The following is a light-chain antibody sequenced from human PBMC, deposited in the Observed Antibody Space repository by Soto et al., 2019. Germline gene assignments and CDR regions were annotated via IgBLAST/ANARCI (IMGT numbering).Light chain of an antibody. Sequence: EVVLTQSPVTLSLSPGERATLSCRASQSFRGLLAWYQQKPGQAPRLLIYDAYNRATGIPPRFSGSGSGTEFTLIISSLQSEDSAVYYCQQYNSWLWTFGQGTRLEIK. J-gene: IGKJ5*01. CDR1: QSFRGL. CDR2: DAY. V-gene: IGKV3D-15*01. CDR3: QQYNSWLWT.